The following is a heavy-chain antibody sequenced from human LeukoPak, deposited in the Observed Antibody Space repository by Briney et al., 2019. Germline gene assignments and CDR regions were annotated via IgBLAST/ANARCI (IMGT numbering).Heavy chain of an antibody. CDR1: GFTYSLYG. CDR3: ARFDYWSGSYPLDH. J-gene: IGHJ4*02. CDR2: IRYDASNE. Sequence: GGSLRLSCAASGFTYSLYGMQWVRQAPGKGLQWVAFIRYDASNEYYVDSVKGRFTISRDNSENTLYLQMNSLRTEDTAVYYCARFDYWSGSYPLDHWGQGTLVTVSS. D-gene: IGHD3-3*01. V-gene: IGHV3-30*02.